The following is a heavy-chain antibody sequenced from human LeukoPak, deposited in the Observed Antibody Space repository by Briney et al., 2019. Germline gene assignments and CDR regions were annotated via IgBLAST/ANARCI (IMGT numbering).Heavy chain of an antibody. CDR1: SGSISTSNYY. Sequence: SETLSLTCTVSSGSISTSNYYWGWVRQPPGKALEWIGNIFYSGSTYYSPSLKSRVTISLDTSRNQFSLKLNSVTAADTAVYYCATRDPGYSYGRDAFDIWGQGTMVTVSS. D-gene: IGHD5-18*01. CDR2: IFYSGST. J-gene: IGHJ3*02. V-gene: IGHV4-39*07. CDR3: ATRDPGYSYGRDAFDI.